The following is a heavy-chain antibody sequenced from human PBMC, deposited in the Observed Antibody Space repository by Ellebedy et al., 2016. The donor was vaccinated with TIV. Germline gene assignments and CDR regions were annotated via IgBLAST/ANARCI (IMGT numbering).Heavy chain of an antibody. CDR3: ARPRSSGSGSFGSFDY. CDR1: GFTFDDYA. Sequence: GESLKISCAASGFTFDDYAMGWVRQAPGKGLEWVSVIYSGSSTYYADSVKGRLTISRDNSDNTLFLHMNSLRVDDSAVYYCARPRSSGSGSFGSFDYWGQGALVTVSS. J-gene: IGHJ4*02. D-gene: IGHD3-10*01. V-gene: IGHV3-23*03. CDR2: IYSGSST.